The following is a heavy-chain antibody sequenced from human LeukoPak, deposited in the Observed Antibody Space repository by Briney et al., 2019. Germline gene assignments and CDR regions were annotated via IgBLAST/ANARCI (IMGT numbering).Heavy chain of an antibody. CDR2: IYYSGST. CDR3: ARHLGYLYFDY. J-gene: IGHJ4*02. D-gene: IGHD3-22*01. Sequence: PSETLSLTCTASGGSISSSSYYWGWIRQPPGKGLEWIGSIYYSGSTYYNPSLKSRVTISVDTSKNQFSLKLSSVTAADTAVYYCARHLGYLYFDYWGQGTLVTVSS. CDR1: GGSISSSSYY. V-gene: IGHV4-39*01.